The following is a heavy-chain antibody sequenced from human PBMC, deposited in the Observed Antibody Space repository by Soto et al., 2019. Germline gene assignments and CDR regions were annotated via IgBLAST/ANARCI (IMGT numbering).Heavy chain of an antibody. V-gene: IGHV4-39*01. CDR1: GGSISSSSYY. J-gene: IGHJ4*02. D-gene: IGHD4-17*01. CDR2: IYYGGST. Sequence: QLQLQESGPGLVKPSETLSLTCTVSGGSISSSSYYWGWIRQPPGKGLEWIGSIYYGGSTYYNPSLKSRATISVDTAKNQVSLKRSSVTAADTAVYYCARALRWQDRIDYWGQGTLVTVSS. CDR3: ARALRWQDRIDY.